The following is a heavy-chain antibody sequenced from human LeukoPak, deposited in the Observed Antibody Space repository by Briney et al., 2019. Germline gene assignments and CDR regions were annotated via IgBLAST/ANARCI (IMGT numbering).Heavy chain of an antibody. CDR2: ISPSGGST. D-gene: IGHD5-24*01. J-gene: IGHJ6*03. Sequence: ASVKVSCKAFGYTFTSNYMHWVRQAPGQGPEWMGVISPSGGSTTYAQKFQGRVTLTRDMSTSTDYLELSSLRSEDTAVYYCARDGYKYDYYNYMDVWGKGTTVTISS. CDR3: ARDGYKYDYYNYMDV. CDR1: GYTFTSNY. V-gene: IGHV1-46*01.